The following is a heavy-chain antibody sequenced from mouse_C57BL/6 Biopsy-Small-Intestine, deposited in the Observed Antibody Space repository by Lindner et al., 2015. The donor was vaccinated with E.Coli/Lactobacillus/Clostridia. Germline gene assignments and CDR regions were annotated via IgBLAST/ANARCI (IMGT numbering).Heavy chain of an antibody. V-gene: IGHV2-6*01. Sequence: VQLQESGPGLVAPSQSLSITCTVYGFSLTSYGVDWVRQSPGKGLEWLGVIWGVGSTNYNSALKSRLSISKDNSKSQVFLKMNSLQTDDTAMYYCATLRSPMDYWGQGTSVTVSS. J-gene: IGHJ4*01. CDR2: IWGVGST. D-gene: IGHD1-1*01. CDR1: GFSLTSYG. CDR3: ATLRSPMDY.